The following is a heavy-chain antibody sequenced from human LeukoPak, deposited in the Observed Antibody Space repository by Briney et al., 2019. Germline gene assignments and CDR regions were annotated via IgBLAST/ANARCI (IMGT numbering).Heavy chain of an antibody. Sequence: ASVKVSCKASGYTFTGHYMYWVRQAPGQGLEWMGWINPNSGDTSYALDFQGRVTMTRDTSINTAYMELSRLTSDDTAVYYCARGGGQLLSGDAFDIWGQGTMDRVSS. CDR2: INPNSGDT. D-gene: IGHD2-2*01. CDR3: ARGGGQLLSGDAFDI. CDR1: GYTFTGHY. J-gene: IGHJ3*02. V-gene: IGHV1-2*02.